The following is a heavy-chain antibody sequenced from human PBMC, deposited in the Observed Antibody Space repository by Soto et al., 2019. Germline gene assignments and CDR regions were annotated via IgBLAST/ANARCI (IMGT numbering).Heavy chain of an antibody. CDR1: FGSFSSYN. V-gene: IGHV4-59*01. D-gene: IGHD6-19*01. CDR3: ARAGKEPVARGAYGMDV. CDR2: IYYSGST. J-gene: IGHJ6*02. Sequence: SETLFLTCSVSFGSFSSYNWSCIRRPPGNGLEWIGYIYYSGSTNYNPSLKSRVTISVDTSKNQFSLKLSSVTAADTAVYYCARAGKEPVARGAYGMDVWGQGTTVTVSS.